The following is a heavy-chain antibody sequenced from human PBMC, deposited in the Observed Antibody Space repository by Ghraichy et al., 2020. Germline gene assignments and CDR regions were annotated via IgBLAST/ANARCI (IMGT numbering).Heavy chain of an antibody. CDR1: GFTFSSYA. J-gene: IGHJ4*02. CDR2: ISGSGGST. D-gene: IGHD3-22*01. Sequence: GGSLRLSCAASGFTFSSYAMSWVRQAPGKGLEWVSAISGSGGSTYYADSVKGRFTISRDNSKNTLYLQMNSLRAEDTAVYYCANSYYYDSSGTRFWGQGTLVTVSS. CDR3: ANSYYYDSSGTRF. V-gene: IGHV3-23*01.